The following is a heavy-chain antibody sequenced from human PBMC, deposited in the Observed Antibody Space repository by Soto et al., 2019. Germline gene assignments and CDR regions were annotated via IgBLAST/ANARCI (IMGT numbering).Heavy chain of an antibody. CDR3: ARIGVPAALPDY. CDR2: IYYSGST. J-gene: IGHJ4*02. CDR1: GGSISSYY. V-gene: IGHV4-59*08. Sequence: SETLSLTCTVSGGSISSYYWSWIRQPPGKGLEWIGYIYYSGSTNYNPSLKSRVTISVDTSKNQFSLKLSSVTAADTAVYYCARIGVPAALPDYWGQGTLVIVSS. D-gene: IGHD2-2*01.